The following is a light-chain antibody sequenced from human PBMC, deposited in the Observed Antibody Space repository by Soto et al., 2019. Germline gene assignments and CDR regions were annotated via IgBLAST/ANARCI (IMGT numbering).Light chain of an antibody. CDR2: GAS. Sequence: EFVLTQPSGTLSLSPGERATLSCRASQTVRNNYLAWYQQKRGQAPRLLIYGASTRATAIPASFSGSGYGTDFTLTISSLQYEDFAVYYCQHYNNWPWTFGQGTKVDNK. V-gene: IGKV3-15*01. CDR3: QHYNNWPWT. J-gene: IGKJ1*01. CDR1: QTVRNN.